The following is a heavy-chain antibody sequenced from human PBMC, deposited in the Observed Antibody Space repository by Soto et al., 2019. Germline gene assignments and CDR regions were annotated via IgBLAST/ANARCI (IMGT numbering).Heavy chain of an antibody. Sequence: EASVKVSCKASGYTFTSYGISWVRQAPGQGLEWMGWISAYNGNTNYAQKLQGRVTMTTDTSTSTAYMELRSLRSDDTAVYYCARSGSWDYDFWSGYSFYFDYWGQGTPVTVSS. D-gene: IGHD3-3*01. CDR1: GYTFTSYG. J-gene: IGHJ4*02. CDR2: ISAYNGNT. V-gene: IGHV1-18*01. CDR3: ARSGSWDYDFWSGYSFYFDY.